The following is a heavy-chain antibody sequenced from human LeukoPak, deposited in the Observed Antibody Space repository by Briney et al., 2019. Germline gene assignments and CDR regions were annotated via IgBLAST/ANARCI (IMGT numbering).Heavy chain of an antibody. CDR2: ISSSSSYI. D-gene: IGHD5-18*01. Sequence: GGSLRLSCAASGFTFSIDSMNWGRQAPGKGLEWVSSISSSSSYIYYADSVKGRFTISRDNAKNSLYLQMNSLRAEDTAVYYCARDLTIQLWLRYYYYGMDVWGQGTTVTVSS. J-gene: IGHJ6*02. V-gene: IGHV3-21*01. CDR3: ARDLTIQLWLRYYYYGMDV. CDR1: GFTFSIDS.